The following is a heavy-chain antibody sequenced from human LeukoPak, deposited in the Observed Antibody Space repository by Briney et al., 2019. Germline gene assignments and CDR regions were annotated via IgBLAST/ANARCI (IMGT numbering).Heavy chain of an antibody. V-gene: IGHV3-11*04. Sequence: GGSLRLSCAASGFTFSDYYMSWIRQAPGKGLEWVSYISSSGSTIYYADSVKGRFTISRDNAKNSLYLQMNSLKAEDTAVYYCARDLERWELSHWFDPWGQGTLVTVSS. CDR2: ISSSGSTI. CDR3: ARDLERWELSHWFDP. J-gene: IGHJ5*02. D-gene: IGHD1-26*01. CDR1: GFTFSDYY.